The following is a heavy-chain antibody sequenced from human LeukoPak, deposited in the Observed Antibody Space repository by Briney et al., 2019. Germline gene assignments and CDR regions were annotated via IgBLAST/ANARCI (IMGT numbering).Heavy chain of an antibody. CDR1: GFTFSSYS. Sequence: PGGSLRLSCAASGFTFSSYSMNWVRQAPGKGLEWVSSISSSSSYIYYADSVKGRFTISRDNAKNSLYLQMNSLRAEDTAVYYCARTGGIVVVSAFDIWGHGTMVTVSS. CDR3: ARTGGIVVVSAFDI. J-gene: IGHJ3*02. D-gene: IGHD2-2*01. CDR2: ISSSSSYI. V-gene: IGHV3-21*01.